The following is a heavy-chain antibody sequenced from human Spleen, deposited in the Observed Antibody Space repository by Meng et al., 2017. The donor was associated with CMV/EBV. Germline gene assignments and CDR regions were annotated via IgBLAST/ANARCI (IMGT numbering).Heavy chain of an antibody. D-gene: IGHD3-3*01. V-gene: IGHV3-7*01. CDR2: IEQDGNEK. CDR1: GFTFSTYW. Sequence: GGSLRLSCAASGFTFSTYWMSWVRQAPGKGLEWVANIEQDGNEKNYVDSVKGRFTMSRDNGKNSLYLEMNSLRAEDTAVYYCARVEGRYDFRSSSYVYYFDYWGQGTLVTVSS. J-gene: IGHJ4*02. CDR3: ARVEGRYDFRSSSYVYYFDY.